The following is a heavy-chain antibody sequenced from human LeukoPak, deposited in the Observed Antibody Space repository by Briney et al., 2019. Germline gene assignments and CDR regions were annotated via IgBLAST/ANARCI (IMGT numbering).Heavy chain of an antibody. CDR3: ARLYYYSKLNYFDS. CDR2: ISSTGST. V-gene: IGHV4-61*02. D-gene: IGHD4-11*01. CDR1: DDSIGSGTYY. Sequence: PSQTLSLTCTVSDDSIGSGTYYWTWIRQPAGRGLEWIGRISSTGSTNYNPSLKSRVTISIDPSKNQFSLRLKSVTAADTAMYYCARLYYYSKLNYFDSWGQGTPVTVSS. J-gene: IGHJ4*02.